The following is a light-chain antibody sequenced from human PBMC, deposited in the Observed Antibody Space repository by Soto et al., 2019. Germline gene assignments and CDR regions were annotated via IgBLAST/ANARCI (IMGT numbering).Light chain of an antibody. CDR2: EVT. V-gene: IGLV2-23*02. J-gene: IGLJ1*01. CDR3: CSYAGSPIHYV. CDR1: SDVGSYNL. Sequence: SDVGSYNLVSWYQQHPGKAPKLMIYEVTKRPSGVSNRFSGSKSGNTASLTISGLQAEDEADYYCCSYAGSPIHYVFGTVTKVTVL.